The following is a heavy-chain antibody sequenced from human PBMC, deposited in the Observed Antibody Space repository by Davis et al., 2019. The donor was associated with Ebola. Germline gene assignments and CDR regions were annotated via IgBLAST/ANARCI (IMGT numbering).Heavy chain of an antibody. Sequence: PGGSLRLSCAASGFIVSDKYMSWVRQAPGKGLEWVSVIYRDERTYYADSVKGRFTVSRDNSENSVYLQMNSLRAEDTAFYFCASWACPHDYDNSGCLGHWGQGTLVTVSS. CDR2: IYRDERT. CDR3: ASWACPHDYDNSGCLGH. V-gene: IGHV3-53*05. J-gene: IGHJ4*02. D-gene: IGHD3-22*01. CDR1: GFIVSDKY.